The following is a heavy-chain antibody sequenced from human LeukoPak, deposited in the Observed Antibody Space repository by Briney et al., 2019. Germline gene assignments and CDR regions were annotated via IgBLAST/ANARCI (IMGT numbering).Heavy chain of an antibody. V-gene: IGHV3-23*01. Sequence: GGSLRLSCAASGFTFSSCAMSWVRQAPGKGLEWVSTIIDSGNSICYADSVEGRFTISRDNSKNTLYLQMNSLRAGDTAVYYCARDWADAIDYWGQGTLVTVSS. CDR2: IIDSGNSI. J-gene: IGHJ4*02. D-gene: IGHD3-16*01. CDR1: GFTFSSCA. CDR3: ARDWADAIDY.